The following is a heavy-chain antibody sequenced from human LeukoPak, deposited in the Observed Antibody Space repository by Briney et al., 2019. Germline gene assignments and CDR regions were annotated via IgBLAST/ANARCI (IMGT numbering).Heavy chain of an antibody. CDR3: ARVLQNYYHLDV. CDR1: GVSINGHY. D-gene: IGHD3-3*01. J-gene: IGHJ6*03. V-gene: IGHV4-59*11. Sequence: SETLSLTCTVSGVSINGHYWSWIRQPPGKGLEWIGFIYDNESANYKSSLESRVTMTVDTSKNQVSLKLNSVTAADTAVYYCARVLQNYYHLDVWGEGTTVTVSS. CDR2: IYDNESA.